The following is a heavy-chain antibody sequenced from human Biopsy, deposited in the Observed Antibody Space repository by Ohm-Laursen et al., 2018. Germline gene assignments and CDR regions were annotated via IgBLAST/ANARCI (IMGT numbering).Heavy chain of an antibody. V-gene: IGHV1-18*01. CDR2: ITADNT. Sequence: SVKVSCKASGYTFTTYGITWVRQAPGQGLEWMGWITADNTNSAQKFQGRLTMTTDISTSTAYMDLKGLRSDDTAIYYCARAFGGAYYSYAFDLWGQGTLVTVSS. J-gene: IGHJ3*01. D-gene: IGHD2-21*02. CDR1: GYTFTTYG. CDR3: ARAFGGAYYSYAFDL.